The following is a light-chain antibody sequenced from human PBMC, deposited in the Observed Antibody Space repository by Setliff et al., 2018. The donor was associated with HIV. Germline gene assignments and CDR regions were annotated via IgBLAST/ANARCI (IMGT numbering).Light chain of an antibody. CDR3: SSHRSSSYV. J-gene: IGLJ1*01. Sequence: QSVLTQPASVSGSPGQSITISCTGTSSDVGGYSHVSWYQQHPGTAPKLMIYEVTNRPSGVPDRFSGSKSGSTASLTISGLQAEDEGDYYCSSHRSSSYVFGTGTKVTVL. CDR2: EVT. V-gene: IGLV2-14*01. CDR1: SSDVGGYSH.